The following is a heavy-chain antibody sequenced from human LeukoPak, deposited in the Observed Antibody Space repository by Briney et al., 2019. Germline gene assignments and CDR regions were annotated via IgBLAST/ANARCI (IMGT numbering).Heavy chain of an antibody. D-gene: IGHD2-2*01. J-gene: IGHJ6*02. Sequence: PGGSLRLSCAASGFTFSSYSMNWVRQAPGKGLEWVSYISSSSSTIYYADSVKGRFTISRDNAKNSLYLQMSSLRAEDTAVYYCAREEIVVVPAAIHRYYYYGMDVWGQGTTVTVSS. CDR2: ISSSSSTI. V-gene: IGHV3-48*01. CDR1: GFTFSSYS. CDR3: AREEIVVVPAAIHRYYYYGMDV.